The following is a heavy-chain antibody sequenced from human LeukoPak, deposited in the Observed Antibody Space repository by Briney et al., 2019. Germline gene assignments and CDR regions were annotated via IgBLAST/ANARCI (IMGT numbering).Heavy chain of an antibody. Sequence: GGSLRLSCAASGFTCSSYEMNWVRQAPGKGLEWVSYISSSGSIIYYADSVKGRFTISRDNAKNSLYLQMNSLRAEDTAVYYCARDLKDFWSGYAHYFDYWGQGTLVTVSS. CDR1: GFTCSSYE. CDR3: ARDLKDFWSGYAHYFDY. J-gene: IGHJ4*02. V-gene: IGHV3-48*03. D-gene: IGHD3-3*01. CDR2: ISSSGSII.